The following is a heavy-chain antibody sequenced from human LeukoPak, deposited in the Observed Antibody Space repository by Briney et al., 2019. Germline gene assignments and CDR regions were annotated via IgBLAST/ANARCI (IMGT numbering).Heavy chain of an antibody. CDR2: INPNSGGT. CDR3: ARGMCSSSCYDY. Sequence: EASVKVSCRASGYTFTGYYMHWVRQAPGQGLEWMGWINPNSGGTNYAQKFQGRVTMTRDTSISTAYMELSRLRSDDTAVYYCARGMCSSSCYDYWGQGTLVTVSS. D-gene: IGHD6-6*01. J-gene: IGHJ4*02. CDR1: GYTFTGYY. V-gene: IGHV1-2*02.